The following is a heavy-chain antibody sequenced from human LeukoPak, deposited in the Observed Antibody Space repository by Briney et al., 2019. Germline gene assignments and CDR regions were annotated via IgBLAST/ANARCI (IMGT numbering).Heavy chain of an antibody. D-gene: IGHD3-22*01. CDR2: IWYDGGKK. J-gene: IGHJ4*02. Sequence: GGSLRLSCAASGFIFRTYGMHWVRQAPGKGLEWVAVIWYDGGKKYYADSAEGRFTISRDNVENTVSLQMGSLRAEDTAVYYCARDRYPDSSGYSAVLDHWGQGTLVIVSS. CDR1: GFIFRTYG. CDR3: ARDRYPDSSGYSAVLDH. V-gene: IGHV3-33*01.